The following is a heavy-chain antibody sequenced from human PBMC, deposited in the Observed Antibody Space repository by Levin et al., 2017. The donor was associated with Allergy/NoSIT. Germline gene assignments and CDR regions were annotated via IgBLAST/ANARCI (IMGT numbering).Heavy chain of an antibody. V-gene: IGHV3-66*01. J-gene: IGHJ6*02. D-gene: IGHD6-19*01. Sequence: PGESLKISCAASGFSVSSNYMTWVRQAPGKGLEWVSVIYSGGDTYYGDSVKGRFTISRDDSKNTLYLQMNSLRVEDTAVYYCARADGYNSGWYGYYYYGMDVWGQGTTVTVSS. CDR3: ARADGYNSGWYGYYYYGMDV. CDR1: GFSVSSNY. CDR2: IYSGGDT.